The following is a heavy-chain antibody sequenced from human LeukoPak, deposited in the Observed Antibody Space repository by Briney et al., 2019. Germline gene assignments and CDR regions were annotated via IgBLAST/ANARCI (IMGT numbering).Heavy chain of an antibody. J-gene: IGHJ3*02. V-gene: IGHV5-51*01. Sequence: GESLKISCKGSGYSFTTYWIGWVRQMPGKGLEGMGINYHGEYTTRPSPSFQGQVTISADKSISTAYLQWSRLKASDTAMYYCARPAPEADAFDIWGQGTMVSVSS. CDR3: ARPAPEADAFDI. CDR2: NYHGEYTT. CDR1: GYSFTTYW. D-gene: IGHD1-14*01.